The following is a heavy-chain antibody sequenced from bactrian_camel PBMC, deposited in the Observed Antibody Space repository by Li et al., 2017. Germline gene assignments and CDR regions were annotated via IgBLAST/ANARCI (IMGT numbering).Heavy chain of an antibody. CDR2: IYGDGNIT. CDR3: TTTLPAHRY. J-gene: IGHJ4*01. D-gene: IGHD2*01. Sequence: HVQLVESGGAPVQFGGSLRLSCKVYGFPFSSAYMSWVRQSPEKGLEWISSIYGDGNITHYAESVAGRFTISRDNAENTLYLQMNSLRSDDTALYYCTTTLPAHRYWGQGTQVTVS. V-gene: IGHV3S5*01. CDR1: GFPFSSAY.